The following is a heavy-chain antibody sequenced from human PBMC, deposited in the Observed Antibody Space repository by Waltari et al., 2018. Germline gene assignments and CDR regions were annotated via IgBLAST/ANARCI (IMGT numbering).Heavy chain of an antibody. Sequence: QVQLQESGPGLVKPSETLSLTCTVSGGSISSYYWSWIRQPPGKGLEWIGYIYYSGSTNDNPSLKSRVTISVDTSKNQFSLKLSSVTAADTAVYYCARQHYYDSSGYSIYFDYWGQGTLVTVSS. J-gene: IGHJ4*02. D-gene: IGHD3-22*01. V-gene: IGHV4-59*01. CDR3: ARQHYYDSSGYSIYFDY. CDR1: GGSISSYY. CDR2: IYYSGST.